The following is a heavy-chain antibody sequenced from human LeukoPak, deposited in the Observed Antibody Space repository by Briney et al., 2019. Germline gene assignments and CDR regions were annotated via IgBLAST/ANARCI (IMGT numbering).Heavy chain of an antibody. CDR1: GGSISSGSYY. V-gene: IGHV4-61*02. J-gene: IGHJ4*02. CDR2: IYTSGST. D-gene: IGHD1-26*01. CDR3: ARDQIFVRELLDY. Sequence: SQTLSLTCTVSGGSISSGSYYWSWIRQPAGKGLEWIGRIYTSGSTNYNPSLKSRVTISVDTSKNQFSLKLSSVTAADTAVYYCARDQIFVRELLDYWGQGTLVTVSS.